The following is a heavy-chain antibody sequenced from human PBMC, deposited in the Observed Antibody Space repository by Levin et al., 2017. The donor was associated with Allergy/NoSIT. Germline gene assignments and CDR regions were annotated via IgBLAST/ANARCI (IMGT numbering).Heavy chain of an antibody. CDR3: ARDSFPSAGTFVDYFDS. Sequence: PSETLSLTCTVSGGSISSNYWSWIRQSPGKGLEWIGHIYYSGSTNYNPSLKSRVTMSVDTSKNQFSLNLNSVTAADTAVYYCARDSFPSAGTFVDYFDSWGQGTLVTVSS. CDR2: IYYSGST. D-gene: IGHD6-19*01. J-gene: IGHJ4*02. V-gene: IGHV4-59*01. CDR1: GGSISSNY.